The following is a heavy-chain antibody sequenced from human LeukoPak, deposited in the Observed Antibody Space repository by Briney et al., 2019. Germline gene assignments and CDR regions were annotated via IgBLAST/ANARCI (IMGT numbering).Heavy chain of an antibody. J-gene: IGHJ6*02. CDR1: GYTFTSSD. Sequence: ASVKVSCKASGYTFTSSDINWVRQATGQGLEWMGWMNPNTGNTEYAQKFQGRVTMTSNTSISTAYMEMSSLRSEDTAVYYCARGQKDNGVSSSWYYYGMDVWGQGTTVTVSS. V-gene: IGHV1-8*01. CDR3: ARGQKDNGVSSSWYYYGMDV. D-gene: IGHD6-13*01. CDR2: MNPNTGNT.